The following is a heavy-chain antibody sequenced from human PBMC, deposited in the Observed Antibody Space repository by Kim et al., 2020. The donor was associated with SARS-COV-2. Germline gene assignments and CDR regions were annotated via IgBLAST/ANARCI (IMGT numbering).Heavy chain of an antibody. CDR3: ARLVTGPPGPFDY. V-gene: IGHV4-34*01. J-gene: IGHJ4*02. Sequence: YNPSLKSRVTISVDTSKNQFSLKLSSVTAADTAVYYCARLVTGPPGPFDYWGQGTLVTVSS. D-gene: IGHD2-21*02.